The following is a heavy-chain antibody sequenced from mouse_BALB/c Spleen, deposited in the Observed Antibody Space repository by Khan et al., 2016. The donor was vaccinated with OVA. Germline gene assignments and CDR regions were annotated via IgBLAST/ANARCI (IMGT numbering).Heavy chain of an antibody. V-gene: IGHV3-2*02. J-gene: IGHJ4*01. CDR3: ARRDGYYGYAMDY. CDR2: ISYSGST. CDR1: GYSITSDYA. Sequence: QLEESGPGLVKPSQSLSLTCTVTGYSITSDYAWNWIRQFPGNKLEWMGYISYSGSTSYNPSLKSRISITRDTSKNQSFLQLNSVTTEDTATYYCARRDGYYGYAMDYWGQGTSVTVSS. D-gene: IGHD2-3*01.